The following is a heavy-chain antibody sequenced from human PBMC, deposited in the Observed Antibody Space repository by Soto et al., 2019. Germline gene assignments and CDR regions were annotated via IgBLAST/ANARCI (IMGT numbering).Heavy chain of an antibody. V-gene: IGHV3-64*01. Sequence: EVQLVESGGGLVQPGGSLRLSCAASGFTFSSYAMHWVRQAPGKGLEYVSAISSNGGSTYYENSVKGRFTISRYNYAYPLYIQMGSLRDEEMAVYDCARRDGYNFDYWGQGTLVAVYS. CDR2: ISSNGGST. CDR1: GFTFSSYA. J-gene: IGHJ4*02. D-gene: IGHD1-1*01. CDR3: ARRDGYNFDY.